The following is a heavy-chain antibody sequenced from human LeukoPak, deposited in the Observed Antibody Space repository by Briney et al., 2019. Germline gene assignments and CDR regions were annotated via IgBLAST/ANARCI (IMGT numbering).Heavy chain of an antibody. Sequence: PSETLSLTCAVSGGSISSSNWWSWVRQPPGKGLEWIGSIYYSGSTYYNPSLKSRVTISVDTSKNQFSLKLSSVTAADTAVYYCARFRGKQQLVRGVFDYWGQGTLVTVSS. CDR2: IYYSGST. CDR1: GGSISSSNW. J-gene: IGHJ4*02. D-gene: IGHD6-13*01. CDR3: ARFRGKQQLVRGVFDY. V-gene: IGHV4-4*02.